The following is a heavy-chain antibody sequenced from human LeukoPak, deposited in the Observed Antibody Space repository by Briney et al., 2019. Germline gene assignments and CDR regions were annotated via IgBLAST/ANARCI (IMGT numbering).Heavy chain of an antibody. Sequence: GGSLRLSCAASGFTFSSYSMNWVRQAPGKGLEWVSSISSSSSYIYYADSVKGRFTISRDNAKNSLYLQMNSLRAEDTAVYYCARELNWVVTRRGVDYWGQGTLVTVSS. D-gene: IGHD4-23*01. CDR2: ISSSSSYI. CDR1: GFTFSSYS. J-gene: IGHJ4*02. CDR3: ARELNWVVTRRGVDY. V-gene: IGHV3-21*01.